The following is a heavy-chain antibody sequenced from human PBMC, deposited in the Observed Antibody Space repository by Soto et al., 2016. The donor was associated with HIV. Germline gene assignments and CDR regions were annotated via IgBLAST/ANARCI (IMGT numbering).Heavy chain of an antibody. CDR1: GFTFSGSA. J-gene: IGHJ5*01. CDR3: ARVGVAWFDS. D-gene: IGHD2-15*01. Sequence: EVQLVESGGGLVQPGGSLKLLCEASGFTFSGSAIHWVRNAPRKGLEWLGRIRSKVNKYATSYAPSLKGRFSISRDESKNVAYLQMKDLKSEDTAIYFCARVGVAWFDSWGQGTLVTVSS. CDR2: IRSKVNKYAT. V-gene: IGHV3-73*01.